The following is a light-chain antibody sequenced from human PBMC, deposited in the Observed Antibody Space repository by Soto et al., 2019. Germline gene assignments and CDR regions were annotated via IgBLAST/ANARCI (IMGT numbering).Light chain of an antibody. CDR2: EDN. Sequence: NFLLTQPHSGSESPGKTVTISCTRSSGSIASNYVQWYQQRPGSAPTTVIYEDNQRPSGVPDRFSGSIDSSSNSASLTISGLKTEDEADYYCQSYDSSTVVFGGGTKLTVL. J-gene: IGLJ2*01. CDR1: SGSIASNY. V-gene: IGLV6-57*04. CDR3: QSYDSSTVV.